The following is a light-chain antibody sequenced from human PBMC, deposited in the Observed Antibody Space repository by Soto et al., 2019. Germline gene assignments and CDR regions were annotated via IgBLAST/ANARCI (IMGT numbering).Light chain of an antibody. J-gene: IGKJ1*01. Sequence: DNQMTHSPATLSATIRDRVTISCRASQSISRWLAWYQQKPGKAPNLLIYDASSLQSGVPSRFSGIGSGTEFTLTISSLQPDDFATYYCQQYNSHWTFGQGTKVDIK. CDR2: DAS. CDR3: QQYNSHWT. CDR1: QSISRW. V-gene: IGKV1-5*01.